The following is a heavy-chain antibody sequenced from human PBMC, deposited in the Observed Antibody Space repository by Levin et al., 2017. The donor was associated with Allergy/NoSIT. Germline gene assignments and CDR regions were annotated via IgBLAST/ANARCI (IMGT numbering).Heavy chain of an antibody. J-gene: IGHJ3*02. CDR3: ARDVDTAMVDAFDI. D-gene: IGHD5-18*01. CDR2: IYYSGST. V-gene: IGHV4-39*07. Sequence: SQTLSLTCTVSGGSISSSSYYWGWIRQPPGKGLEWIGSIYYSGSTYYNPSLKSRVTISVDTSKNQFSLKLSSVTAADTAVYYCARDVDTAMVDAFDIWGQGTMVTVSS. CDR1: GGSISSSSYY.